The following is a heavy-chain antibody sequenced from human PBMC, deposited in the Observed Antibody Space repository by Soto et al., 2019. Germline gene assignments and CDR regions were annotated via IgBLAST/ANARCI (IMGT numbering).Heavy chain of an antibody. D-gene: IGHD3-22*01. V-gene: IGHV1-8*01. J-gene: IGHJ5*02. Sequence: GASVKVSCKASGYTFTSYDINWVRQATGQGLEWIGWMNPNSGNTGYAQKFQGRVTMTEDTSTDTAYMELSSLRSEDTAVYFCATVVYYYDSSGYSLIDPWGQGTLVTVSS. CDR1: GYTFTSYD. CDR3: ATVVYYYDSSGYSLIDP. CDR2: MNPNSGNT.